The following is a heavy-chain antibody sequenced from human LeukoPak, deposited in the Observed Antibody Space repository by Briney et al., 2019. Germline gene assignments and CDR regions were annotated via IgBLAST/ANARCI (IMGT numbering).Heavy chain of an antibody. J-gene: IGHJ4*02. V-gene: IGHV1-69*13. CDR2: IIPIFGTA. CDR1: GGSFSSYA. D-gene: IGHD6-19*01. Sequence: SVKVSCKASGGSFSSYAISWVRQAPGQGLEWVGGIIPIFGTANYAQKFQGRVTITADESTSTAYMELSSLRSEDTAVYYCATLQEVAVAPVVDYWGQGTLVTVSS. CDR3: ATLQEVAVAPVVDY.